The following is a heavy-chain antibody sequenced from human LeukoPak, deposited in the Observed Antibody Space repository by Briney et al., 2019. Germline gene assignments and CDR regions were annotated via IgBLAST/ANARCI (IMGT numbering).Heavy chain of an antibody. CDR1: GGSISSYY. D-gene: IGHD3-10*01. Sequence: PSETLSLTCTVSGGSISSYYWNWIRQPPGKGLEWIGYIYYSGSTNYNPSLKSRVTISVDTSKNQFSLKLNSVTAADTAVYYCARQRYYYGSGSPRHWFDPWGQGTLVTVSS. CDR3: ARQRYYYGSGSPRHWFDP. J-gene: IGHJ5*02. CDR2: IYYSGST. V-gene: IGHV4-59*08.